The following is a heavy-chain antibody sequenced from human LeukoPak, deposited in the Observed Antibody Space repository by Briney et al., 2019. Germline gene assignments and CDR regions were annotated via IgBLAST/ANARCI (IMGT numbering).Heavy chain of an antibody. CDR3: AIYYVEMATTRPPDFDY. D-gene: IGHD5-24*01. J-gene: IGHJ4*02. CDR1: GLTFGTIT. V-gene: IGHV3-21*01. CDR2: FISSSSYI. Sequence: GGPLSLSFEASGLTFGTITWNGFAQPPGKGRNGSSSFISSSSYIYYADSVKGRFTISRDNAKNSLYLQMNSLRAEDTAVYYCAIYYVEMATTRPPDFDYWGQGTLVTVSS.